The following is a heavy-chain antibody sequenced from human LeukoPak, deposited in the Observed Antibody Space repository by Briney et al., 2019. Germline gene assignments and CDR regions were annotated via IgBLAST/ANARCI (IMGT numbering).Heavy chain of an antibody. Sequence: GGSLRLSCAASGFTFSSYSMNWVRQAPGKGLEWVSSISSSSYIYYADSVKGRFTISRDNAKNSLYLQMNSLRAEDTAVYYCARGGITMVRGVIIYWGQGTLVTVSS. CDR3: ARGGITMVRGVIIY. CDR1: GFTFSSYS. D-gene: IGHD3-10*01. CDR2: ISSSSYI. V-gene: IGHV3-21*01. J-gene: IGHJ4*02.